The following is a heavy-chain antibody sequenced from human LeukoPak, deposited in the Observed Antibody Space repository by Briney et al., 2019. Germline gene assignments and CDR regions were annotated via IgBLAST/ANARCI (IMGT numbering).Heavy chain of an antibody. J-gene: IGHJ6*02. CDR1: GFTFSNAW. CDR3: TEMTTSTRYYYYGMDV. V-gene: IGHV3-15*01. CDR2: IKSKTDGGTT. Sequence: GGSLRLSCAASGFTFSNAWMSWVRQAPGKGLEWVGRIKSKTDGGTTDYAAPVKGRFTISRDDSKNTLYLQMNSLKTEDTAVYHCTEMTTSTRYYYYGMDVWGQGTTVTVSS. D-gene: IGHD5-24*01.